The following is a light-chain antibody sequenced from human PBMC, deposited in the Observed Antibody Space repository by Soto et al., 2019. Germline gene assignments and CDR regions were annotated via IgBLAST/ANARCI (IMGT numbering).Light chain of an antibody. Sequence: DIQMTQSPASLSASVGDRVTVTCRASPNIGTYLNWYQQQPGKAPKLLIYAASTLQSGVPSRFSGSGSGTEFTLTISSLQPDDFATYCGQQSSSIPDTVGQGTKAEIK. V-gene: IGKV1-39*01. CDR3: QQSSSIPDT. J-gene: IGKJ2*01. CDR1: PNIGTY. CDR2: AAS.